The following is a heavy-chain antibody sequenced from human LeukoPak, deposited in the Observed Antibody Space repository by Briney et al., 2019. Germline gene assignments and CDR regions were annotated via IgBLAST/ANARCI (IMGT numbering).Heavy chain of an antibody. CDR1: GFTFDDYA. V-gene: IGHV3-9*03. CDR3: ASGGSSHAFDI. J-gene: IGHJ3*02. CDR2: ISWNSGSI. D-gene: IGHD2-15*01. Sequence: PGGSLRLSCAASGFTFDDYAMHWVRQAPGKGLEWVSGISWNSGSIGYADSVKGRFTISRDNAKNSLYLQMNSLRAEDMALYYCASGGSSHAFDIWGQGTMVTVSS.